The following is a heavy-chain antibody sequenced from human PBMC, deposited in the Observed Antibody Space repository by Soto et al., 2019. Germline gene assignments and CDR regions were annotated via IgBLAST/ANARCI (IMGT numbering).Heavy chain of an antibody. V-gene: IGHV3-9*01. CDR2: INWNSDKV. D-gene: IGHD6-25*01. CDR1: GFNFGNYA. Sequence: VLLVESGGGLVQPGRSLRLSCAVSGFNFGNYAMHWVRQAPGKGLEWVAAINWNSDKVAYAGSVLGRFTIFRDSAKNSLHQQMNDLTTEGPALNYCAKDKGGTTYYIDSWGQGILVTVSS. J-gene: IGHJ4*02. CDR3: AKDKGGTTYYIDS.